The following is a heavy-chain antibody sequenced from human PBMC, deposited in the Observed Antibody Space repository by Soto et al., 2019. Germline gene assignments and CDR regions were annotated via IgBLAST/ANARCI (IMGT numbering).Heavy chain of an antibody. D-gene: IGHD2-15*01. J-gene: IGHJ4*02. CDR3: AREASAVVSLDY. CDR2: INPNSGDT. V-gene: IGHV1-2*02. CDR1: VYSFTSYS. Sequence: XSVKVSCKASVYSFTSYSMHWVRQAPGQGLEWLGWINPNSGDTIYAQKFQDRVTMTCDTSVSTAYLELSSLSSDDTALYYCAREASAVVSLDYWGQGTLVTVSS.